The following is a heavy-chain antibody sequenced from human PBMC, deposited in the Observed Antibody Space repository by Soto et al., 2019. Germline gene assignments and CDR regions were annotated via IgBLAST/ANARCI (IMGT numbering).Heavy chain of an antibody. CDR3: ARQIYDSDRRPNFQYYFDY. J-gene: IGHJ4*02. V-gene: IGHV5-10-1*01. D-gene: IGHD3-22*01. CDR2: IDPSDSQT. CDR1: GYSFAGYW. Sequence: ECLKISCKGSGYSFAGYWITWVRQKPGKGLEWMGRIDPSDSQTYYSPSFRGHVTISATKSITTVFLQWSSLRASDTAMYYCARQIYDSDRRPNFQYYFDYWGQGTPVTVSS.